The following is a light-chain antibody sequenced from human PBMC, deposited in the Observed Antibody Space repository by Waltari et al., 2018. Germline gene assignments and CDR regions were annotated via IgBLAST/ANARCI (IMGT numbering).Light chain of an antibody. CDR3: ETGGFGIWR. CDR2: VNSDGSY. Sequence: ASLGASVKLTCTLSSGHSNYAIAWLQWQPEKGPRYLMKVNSDGSYIKGDGIPDRFSGSSSGADRYLTISSLQSEDEADYYCETGGFGIWRFGGGTKLTVL. J-gene: IGLJ2*01. V-gene: IGLV4-69*01. CDR1: SGHSNYA.